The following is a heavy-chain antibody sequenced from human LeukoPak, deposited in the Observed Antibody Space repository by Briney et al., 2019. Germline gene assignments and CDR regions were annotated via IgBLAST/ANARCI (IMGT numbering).Heavy chain of an antibody. CDR1: GGSVSSAY. V-gene: IGHV4-59*08. D-gene: IGHD6-19*01. CDR3: ARQIFGSGWPYFDY. J-gene: IGHJ4*02. CDR2: VYFSGST. Sequence: SETLSLTCAVSGGSVSSAYWSWIRQPPGKGLEWIGYVYFSGSTNYNPSLTSRVTISADTSKNQFSLKLSSVTAADTAVYYCARQIFGSGWPYFDYWGQGTLVTVSS.